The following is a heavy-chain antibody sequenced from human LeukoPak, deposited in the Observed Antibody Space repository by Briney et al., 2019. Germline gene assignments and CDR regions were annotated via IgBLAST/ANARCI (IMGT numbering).Heavy chain of an antibody. V-gene: IGHV3-74*01. D-gene: IGHD5-18*01. CDR1: GFTFSTYW. J-gene: IGHJ4*02. CDR3: ARGHSYGYGY. Sequence: GGSLRLSCAASGFTFSTYWMHWVRQAPGKGLVWVSRIHSDGSSTSYADSVKGRFTISRDNSKNTLYLQMNSLRAEDTAVYYCARGHSYGYGYWGQGTLVTVSS. CDR2: IHSDGSST.